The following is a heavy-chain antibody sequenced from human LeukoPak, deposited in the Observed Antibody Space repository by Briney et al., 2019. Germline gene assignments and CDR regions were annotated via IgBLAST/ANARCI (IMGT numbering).Heavy chain of an antibody. D-gene: IGHD5-18*01. Sequence: PSATLSLTCTVSGASISSYYWSWIRQPPGKGLEWLVYSHYSGSTNYNPSLKSRVTISQDTSKNHFSLKLNSVTAADTAVYYCARLPGYSYGLDYWGQGTLVTVSS. CDR1: GASISSYY. CDR2: SHYSGST. J-gene: IGHJ4*02. V-gene: IGHV4-59*08. CDR3: ARLPGYSYGLDY.